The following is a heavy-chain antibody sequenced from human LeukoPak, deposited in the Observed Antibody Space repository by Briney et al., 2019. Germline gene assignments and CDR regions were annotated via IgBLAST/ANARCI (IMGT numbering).Heavy chain of an antibody. CDR2: ISTIGDNT. D-gene: IGHD6-19*01. Sequence: RGSLRLSCAASGFTFSSYAMRWVRQAPGKGLEYVSAISTIGDNTYYANSVKGRFTISRDNSKNTLYLQMGSLRAEDMAVYYCAKRTTYSSGWYIDYWGQGTLVTVSS. CDR3: AKRTTYSSGWYIDY. J-gene: IGHJ4*02. V-gene: IGHV3-64*01. CDR1: GFTFSSYA.